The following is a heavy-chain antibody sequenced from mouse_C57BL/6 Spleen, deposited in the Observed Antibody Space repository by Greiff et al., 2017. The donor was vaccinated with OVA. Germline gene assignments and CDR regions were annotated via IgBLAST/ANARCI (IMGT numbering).Heavy chain of an antibody. J-gene: IGHJ4*01. V-gene: IGHV5-17*01. Sequence: DVKLVESGGGLVKPGGSLKLSCAASGFTFSDYGMHWVRQAPEKGLEWVAYISSGSSTIYYADTVKGRFTISRDNAKNTLFLQMTSLRSEDTAMYYCARFPSMVKRGVDYWGQGTSVTVSS. CDR2: ISSGSSTI. CDR3: ARFPSMVKRGVDY. D-gene: IGHD2-2*01. CDR1: GFTFSDYG.